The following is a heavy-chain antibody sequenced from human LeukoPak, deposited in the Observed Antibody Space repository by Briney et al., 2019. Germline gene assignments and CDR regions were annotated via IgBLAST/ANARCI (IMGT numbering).Heavy chain of an antibody. V-gene: IGHV4-30-4*08. D-gene: IGHD3-16*01. CDR2: IYYSGST. CDR1: GGSFSSGDYY. J-gene: IGHJ4*02. Sequence: PSETLSLTCTVSGGSFSSGDYYWSWIRQPPGKGLEWIGYIYYSGSTYYNPSLKSRVTISVDTSKNQFSLKLSSVTAADTAVYYCARDRGGYGDFDYWGQGTLVTVSS. CDR3: ARDRGGYGDFDY.